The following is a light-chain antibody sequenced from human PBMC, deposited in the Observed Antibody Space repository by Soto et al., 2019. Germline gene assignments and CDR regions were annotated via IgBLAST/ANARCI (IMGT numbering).Light chain of an antibody. V-gene: IGKV1-39*01. CDR2: AAS. CDR1: QSISNY. CDR3: QQSYSTPLT. J-gene: IGKJ3*01. Sequence: DSQMTQSPSSLSASVGDRVTITCRASQSISNYLNWYQQKPGKAPKLLIYAASSLQGDVPSRFSGSGSGTDCTLTISSLQPDDFATYYCQQSYSTPLTFGPGTKVDIK.